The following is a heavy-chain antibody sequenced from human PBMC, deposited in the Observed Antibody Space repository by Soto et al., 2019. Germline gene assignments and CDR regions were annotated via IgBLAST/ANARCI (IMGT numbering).Heavy chain of an antibody. V-gene: IGHV1-3*01. CDR3: ARGPGGPDGPGDY. J-gene: IGHJ4*02. CDR2: INAGNGNT. CDR1: GYTFTSYS. D-gene: IGHD2-15*01. Sequence: XVKVSCKASGYTFTSYSMHWVRHAPGQRLEWMGWINAGNGNTKYSQKFQGRVTITRDTSASTAYMELSSLRSEDTAVYYCARGPGGPDGPGDYWGQGTLVTVSS.